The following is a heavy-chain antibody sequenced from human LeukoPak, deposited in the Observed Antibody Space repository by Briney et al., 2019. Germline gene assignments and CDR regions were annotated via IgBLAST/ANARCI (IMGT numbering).Heavy chain of an antibody. D-gene: IGHD5-12*01. J-gene: IGHJ4*02. CDR2: INPNSGGT. V-gene: IGHV1-2*02. Sequence: ASVKVSCKASGYTFTGYYMHWVRQAPGQGLEWMGWINPNSGGTNYAQKFQGRVTMTRDTSISTAYMELSRLRSDDTAVYYCARLPDVDMVATIDYWGQGTLVTVSS. CDR1: GYTFTGYY. CDR3: ARLPDVDMVATIDY.